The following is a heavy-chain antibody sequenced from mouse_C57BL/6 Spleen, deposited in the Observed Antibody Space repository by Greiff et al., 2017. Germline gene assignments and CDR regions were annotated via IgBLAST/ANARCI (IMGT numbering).Heavy chain of an antibody. CDR2: INPNNGGT. CDR3: ASFYDGYLYAMDY. J-gene: IGHJ4*01. CDR1: GYTFTDYY. V-gene: IGHV1-26*01. D-gene: IGHD2-3*01. Sequence: EVQLQQSGPELVKPGASVKISCKASGYTFTDYYMNWVKQSHGKSLEWIGDINPNNGGTSYNQKFKGKATLTVDKSSSTAYIELRSLTSEDSAVYYCASFYDGYLYAMDYWGQGTSVTVSS.